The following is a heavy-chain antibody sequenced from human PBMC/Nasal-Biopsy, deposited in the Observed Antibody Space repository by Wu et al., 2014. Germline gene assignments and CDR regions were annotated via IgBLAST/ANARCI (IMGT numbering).Heavy chain of an antibody. J-gene: IGHJ4*02. V-gene: IGHV3-21*06. CDR1: GFTFSSYA. D-gene: IGHD3-22*01. Sequence: LSCAASGFTFSSYAMDLGPAGSREGAGVGLLHRWPFTSTHYAGSVKGRFTISRDNAKNALYLQMNSLTADDTAVHYCTREPTSCGYDYWGQGAMVTVSS. CDR2: RWPFTST. CDR3: TREPTSCGYDY.